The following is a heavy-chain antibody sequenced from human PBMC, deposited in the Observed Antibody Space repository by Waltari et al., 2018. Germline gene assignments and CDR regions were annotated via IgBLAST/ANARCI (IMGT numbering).Heavy chain of an antibody. D-gene: IGHD2-2*01. CDR1: GFTFSSYA. CDR3: AKENSLYCSSTSCYYFDY. CDR2: ISGSGGST. V-gene: IGHV3-23*01. J-gene: IGHJ4*02. Sequence: EVQLLESGGGLVQPGGSLRLSCAASGFTFSSYAMNWVRQAPGKGLEWVSAISGSGGSTYYADSVKGRFTISRDNSKNTLYLQMNSLRAEDTAVYYCAKENSLYCSSTSCYYFDYWGQGTLVTVSS.